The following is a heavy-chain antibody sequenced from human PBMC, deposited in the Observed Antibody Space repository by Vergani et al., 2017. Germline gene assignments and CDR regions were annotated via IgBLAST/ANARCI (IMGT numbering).Heavy chain of an antibody. J-gene: IGHJ5*02. Sequence: QVQLQESGPGLVKPSETLSLTCTVSGGSISSYYWSWIRQPPGKGLEWIGYIYYSGSTNYNPSLKSRVTISVDTSKNQFSLKLSSVTAADTAVYYCAGGPAVPAARWFDPWGQGTLVTVSS. CDR3: AGGPAVPAARWFDP. CDR1: GGSISSYY. CDR2: IYYSGST. V-gene: IGHV4-59*01. D-gene: IGHD2-2*01.